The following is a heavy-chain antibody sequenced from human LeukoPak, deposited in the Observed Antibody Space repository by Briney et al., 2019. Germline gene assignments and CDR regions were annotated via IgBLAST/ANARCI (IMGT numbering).Heavy chain of an antibody. J-gene: IGHJ4*02. CDR1: GFTFSRFN. V-gene: IGHV3-48*01. Sequence: GGSLRLSCAASGFTFSRFNMNWLRQAPGKGLEWLSYISTTGTIYYAESVKGRFSISRDNAKNSLYLQMNSLRPEDTAVYYCARDSLIFGVVATFDYWGQGTLVTVSS. D-gene: IGHD3-3*01. CDR3: ARDSLIFGVVATFDY. CDR2: ISTTGTI.